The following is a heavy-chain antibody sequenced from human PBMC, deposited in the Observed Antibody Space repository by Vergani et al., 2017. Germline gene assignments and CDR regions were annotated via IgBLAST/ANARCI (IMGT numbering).Heavy chain of an antibody. J-gene: IGHJ5*02. Sequence: QVQLVQSGAEVKKPGSSVKVSCKASGGTFSSYAISWVRQAPGQGLEWMGRIIPIFGTANYAQKFQGRVTITADKSTSTAYMELSSLRSEDTAVYYCARDPPGIVGVHWFDPWGQGTLVTVSS. CDR1: GGTFSSYA. V-gene: IGHV1-69*13. CDR2: IIPIFGTA. CDR3: ARDPPGIVGVHWFDP. D-gene: IGHD1-26*01.